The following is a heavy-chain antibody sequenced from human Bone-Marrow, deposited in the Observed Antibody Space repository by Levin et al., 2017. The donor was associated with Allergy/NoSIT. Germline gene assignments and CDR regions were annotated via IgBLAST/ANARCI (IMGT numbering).Heavy chain of an antibody. J-gene: IGHJ6*03. CDR2: IYYSGST. V-gene: IGHV4-39*01. D-gene: IGHD4-17*01. Sequence: PSETLSLTCTVSGGSISSSSYYWGWIRQPPGKGLEWIGSIYYSGSTYYNPSLKSRVTISVDTSKNQFSLKLSSVTAADTAVYYCASDSTVTTGYMDVWGKGTTVTVSS. CDR1: GGSISSSSYY. CDR3: ASDSTVTTGYMDV.